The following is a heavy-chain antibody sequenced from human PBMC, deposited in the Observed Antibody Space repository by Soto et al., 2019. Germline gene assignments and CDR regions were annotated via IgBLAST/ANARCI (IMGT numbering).Heavy chain of an antibody. CDR2: IYSGGST. CDR1: GFTVSSNY. J-gene: IGHJ6*03. CDR3: ARDGISGPLYYYYYMDV. Sequence: GGSLRLSCAASGFTVSSNYMSWVRQAPGKGLEWVSVIYSGGSTYYADSVKGRFTISRDNSKNTLYLQMNSLRAEDTAVYYCARDGISGPLYYYYYMDVWGKGTTVTVSS. V-gene: IGHV3-66*01. D-gene: IGHD3-10*01.